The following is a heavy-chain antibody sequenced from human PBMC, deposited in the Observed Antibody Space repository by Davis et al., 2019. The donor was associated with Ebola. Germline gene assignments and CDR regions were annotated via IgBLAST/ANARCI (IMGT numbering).Heavy chain of an antibody. CDR2: ININTGNP. Sequence: AASVQVSCKASGYSFTTYGMNWVRQAPGQGLEWMGWININTGNPTYAQGFTGRFVFSLDTSVSTAYLQITSLKAEDTAVYYCARSSYTWYFSGMDVWGKGTTVTVSS. V-gene: IGHV7-4-1*02. D-gene: IGHD2-2*01. CDR1: GYSFTTYG. CDR3: ARSSYTWYFSGMDV. J-gene: IGHJ6*04.